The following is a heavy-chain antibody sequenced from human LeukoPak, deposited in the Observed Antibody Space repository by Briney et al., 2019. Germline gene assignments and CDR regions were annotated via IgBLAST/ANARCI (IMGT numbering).Heavy chain of an antibody. CDR2: LYHSGST. Sequence: SETLSLTCTASGGSITSSSYYWGWIRQPPGKGLEWIGSVWIGSLYHSGSTYYNPSLKSRVTISVDTSKNQFSLKLSSVTAADTAVYYCARHSSMTTVTIRPWGQGTLVTVSS. CDR1: GGSITSSSYY. CDR3: ARHSSMTTVTIRP. J-gene: IGHJ5*02. V-gene: IGHV4-39*01. D-gene: IGHD4-11*01.